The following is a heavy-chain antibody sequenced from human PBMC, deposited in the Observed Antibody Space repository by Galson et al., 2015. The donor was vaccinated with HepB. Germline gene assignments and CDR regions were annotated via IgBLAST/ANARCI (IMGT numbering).Heavy chain of an antibody. CDR2: ISWNSGSI. Sequence: SLRLSCAASGFTFDDYAMHWVRQAPGKGLEWVSGISWNSGSIGYADSVRGRSTISRDNAKDSLYLQMNSLRPDDTALYYCAKDRASLHKDNWFDSWGQGTLVIVSS. J-gene: IGHJ5*01. CDR3: AKDRASLHKDNWFDS. CDR1: GFTFDDYA. V-gene: IGHV3-9*01.